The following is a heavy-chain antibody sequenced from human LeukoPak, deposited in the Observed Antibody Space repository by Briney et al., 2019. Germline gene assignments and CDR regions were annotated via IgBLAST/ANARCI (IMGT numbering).Heavy chain of an antibody. CDR1: GGSISSYY. Sequence: SETLSLTCTVSGGSISSYYWSWIRQPAGKGLEWIGRIYTSGSTNYSPSLKSRVTMSVDTSKNQFSLKLSSVTAADTAVYYCARSTTYSGSYQYYFDYWGQGTLVTVSS. CDR2: IYTSGST. D-gene: IGHD1-26*01. V-gene: IGHV4-4*07. J-gene: IGHJ4*02. CDR3: ARSTTYSGSYQYYFDY.